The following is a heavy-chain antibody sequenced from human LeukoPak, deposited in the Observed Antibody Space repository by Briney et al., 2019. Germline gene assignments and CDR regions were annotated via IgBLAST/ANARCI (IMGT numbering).Heavy chain of an antibody. CDR2: ISGSAEST. V-gene: IGHV3-23*01. CDR1: GFTFTTYA. CDR3: ASTGMRSSAFDV. Sequence: GGSLRLSCAASGFTFTTYAMVWVRQAPGKGLEWVSGISGSAESTYYAGSVRGRFTISRDKSKNTLFLQMTSLRAEDTVIYYCASTGMRSSAFDVWGQGTGVTVSS. D-gene: IGHD1-1*01. J-gene: IGHJ3*01.